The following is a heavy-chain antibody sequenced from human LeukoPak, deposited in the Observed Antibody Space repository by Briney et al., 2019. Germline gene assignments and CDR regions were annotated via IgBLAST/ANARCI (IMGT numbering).Heavy chain of an antibody. J-gene: IGHJ6*03. CDR3: ASGVYSSARVYYYYYYMDV. V-gene: IGHV3-21*01. Sequence: KPGWSLRLSCAASGFTFSSYSMNWVRQAPGNGLEWVSSISISSSYIYYADSVKGRFTTSRDNAKNSLYLQMNRLRGEDTAVYYCASGVYSSARVYYYYYYMDVWGKGTTVTVSS. CDR1: GFTFSSYS. CDR2: ISISSSYI. D-gene: IGHD6-25*01.